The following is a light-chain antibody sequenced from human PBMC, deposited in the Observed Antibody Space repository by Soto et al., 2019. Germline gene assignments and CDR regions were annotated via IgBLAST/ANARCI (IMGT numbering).Light chain of an antibody. V-gene: IGLV2-14*03. CDR3: SSYTSTMTNV. CDR2: DVV. CDR1: SSDVGGFNS. Sequence: QSVLTQPASVSGSPGQSITISCTGTSSDVGGFNSVSWYQLRPGTAPKLILYDVVDRPSGVSYRFSGSESGNTASLTISWLQAADEADYFCSSYTSTMTNVFGSGTKVTVL. J-gene: IGLJ1*01.